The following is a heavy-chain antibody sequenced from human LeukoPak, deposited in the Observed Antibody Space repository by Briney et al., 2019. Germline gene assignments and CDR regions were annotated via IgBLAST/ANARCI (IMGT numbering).Heavy chain of an antibody. V-gene: IGHV3-66*01. CDR3: AKGPGSWCFQH. CDR1: GFTVSSNY. Sequence: PGGSLRLSCAASGFTVSSNYMTWVRQAPGKGLEWVSVIYSGGGTYYTDSVKGRFTISRDNSKNTLYLQMNSLRAEDTAVYYCAKGPGSWCFQHWGQGTLVTVSS. J-gene: IGHJ1*01. D-gene: IGHD6-13*01. CDR2: IYSGGGT.